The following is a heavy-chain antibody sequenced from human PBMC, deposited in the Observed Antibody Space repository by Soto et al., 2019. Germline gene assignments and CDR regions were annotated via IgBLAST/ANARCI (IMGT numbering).Heavy chain of an antibody. CDR2: IDRDGYSS. J-gene: IGHJ4*02. CDR1: GFSLSNYW. D-gene: IGHD4-17*01. V-gene: IGHV3-74*01. CDR3: ARQPIGTVTPDY. Sequence: EVQLVESGGGVVLPGGSLRLSCAASGFSLSNYWMHWVRQVPGEGLVWVSRIDRDGYSSTYAEPMKGRFTISRDNAKNTLYLQINSLRAEDTAVYYCARQPIGTVTPDYWGQGTLVTVSS.